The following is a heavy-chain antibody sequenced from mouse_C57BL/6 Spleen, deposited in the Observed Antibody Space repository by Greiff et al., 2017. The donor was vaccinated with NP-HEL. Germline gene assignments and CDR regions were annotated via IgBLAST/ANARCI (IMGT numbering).Heavy chain of an antibody. CDR2: IDPSDSYT. CDR3: ATITTVVRGGYYFDY. J-gene: IGHJ2*01. CDR1: GYTFTSYW. Sequence: QVQLQQPGAELVKPGASVKLSCKASGYTFTSYWMQWVKQRPGQGLEWIGEIDPSDSYTNYNQKFKGKATLTVDTSSSTAYMQLSSLTSEDSAVYYCATITTVVRGGYYFDYWGQGTTLTVSS. V-gene: IGHV1-50*01. D-gene: IGHD1-1*01.